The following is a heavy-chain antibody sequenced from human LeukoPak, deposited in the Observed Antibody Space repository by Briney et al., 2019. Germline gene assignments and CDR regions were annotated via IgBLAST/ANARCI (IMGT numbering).Heavy chain of an antibody. CDR2: IYYSGST. Sequence: SETLSLTCTVSGGSISSSSYCWGWIRQPPGKGLEWIGSIYYSGSTYYNPSLKSRVTISVDTSKNQFSLKLSSVTAADTAVYYCARDVGRYTYGYRPTELYWYFDLWGRGTRVTVSS. CDR1: GGSISSSSYC. J-gene: IGHJ2*01. CDR3: ARDVGRYTYGYRPTELYWYFDL. D-gene: IGHD5-18*01. V-gene: IGHV4-39*07.